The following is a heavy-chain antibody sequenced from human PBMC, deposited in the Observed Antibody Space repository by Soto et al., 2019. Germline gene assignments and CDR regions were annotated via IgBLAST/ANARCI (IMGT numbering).Heavy chain of an antibody. CDR3: ARHFDPLVPDYFDY. CDR2: IYYSGST. D-gene: IGHD6-13*01. V-gene: IGHV4-39*01. Sequence: PSETLSLTCTVSGGSISSSSYYWGWIRQPPGKGLEWIGSIYYSGSTYYNPSLKSRVTISVDTSKNQFSLKLSSVTAADTAVYYCARHFDPLVPDYFDYWGQGTLVTVSS. CDR1: GGSISSSSYY. J-gene: IGHJ4*02.